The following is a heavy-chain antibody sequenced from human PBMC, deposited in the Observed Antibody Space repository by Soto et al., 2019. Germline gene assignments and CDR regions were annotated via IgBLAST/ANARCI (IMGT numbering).Heavy chain of an antibody. Sequence: PSETLSLTCTVSGGSSSSYYWSWIRQPPGKGLEWFGYIYYSGSTNYNPSLKSRVTISVDTSKNQFSLKLSSVTAADTAVYYCARVHYDILTGYFDYYYYGMDVWGQGTTVTVSS. V-gene: IGHV4-59*01. CDR2: IYYSGST. D-gene: IGHD3-9*01. CDR3: ARVHYDILTGYFDYYYYGMDV. CDR1: GGSSSSYY. J-gene: IGHJ6*02.